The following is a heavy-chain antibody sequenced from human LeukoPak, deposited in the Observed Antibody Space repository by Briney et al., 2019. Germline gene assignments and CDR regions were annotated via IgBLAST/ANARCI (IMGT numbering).Heavy chain of an antibody. D-gene: IGHD6-19*01. CDR2: ITYSGST. Sequence: SETLSLTCTVSGGPISSYYWSWIRQPPGKGLEWIGYITYSGSTNYNPSLESRVTISLDTSKNQFSLKPTSVTAADTAVYYCARDRGSSGNNYYFDYWGQGTLVTASS. CDR1: GGPISSYY. J-gene: IGHJ4*02. V-gene: IGHV4-59*01. CDR3: ARDRGSSGNNYYFDY.